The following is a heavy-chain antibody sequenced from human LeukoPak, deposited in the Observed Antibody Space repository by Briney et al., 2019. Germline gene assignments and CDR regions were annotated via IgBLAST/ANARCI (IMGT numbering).Heavy chain of an antibody. CDR2: VSGSGAIA. CDR3: AKDRSIGTYYTFDS. V-gene: IGHV3-23*01. J-gene: IGHJ4*02. D-gene: IGHD1-26*01. CDR1: GFTFNNYA. Sequence: PGGSRRLSCAASGFTFNNYAMSWVRQAPGKGLEWVSTVSGSGAIAYYTDSDKGRFTISRDNSKNTLYLQMSSLTAKDTAVYYCAKDRSIGTYYTFDSWGQGTLVTVSS.